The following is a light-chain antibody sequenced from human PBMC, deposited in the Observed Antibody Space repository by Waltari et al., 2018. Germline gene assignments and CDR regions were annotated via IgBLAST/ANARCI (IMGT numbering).Light chain of an antibody. J-gene: IGKJ1*01. CDR2: KVS. V-gene: IGKV2-30*01. CDR1: QSLVNSDGNIY. Sequence: VVMTQSPLSLPVTLGQPASISCRSSQSLVNSDGNIYLNWFQLRPGQSPRRLIYKVSYRDSGVPDRFSGSGSGTDFTLKISRVETEDVGVYYCMQPTHWPTWALGQGTKVEI. CDR3: MQPTHWPTWA.